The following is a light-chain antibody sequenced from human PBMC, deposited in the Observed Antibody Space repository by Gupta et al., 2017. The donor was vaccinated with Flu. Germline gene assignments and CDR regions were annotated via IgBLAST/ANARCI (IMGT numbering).Light chain of an antibody. CDR3: QQYNHWPLT. CDR2: GPS. J-gene: IGKJ5*01. V-gene: IGKV3-15*01. Sequence: VMTQSPVILSVSPGDTVTLACRASHSVSNRTAWYPQEPGQAPRLLIYGPSTRATGIPARFSGSGSGTEFTLTISSLQSEDFALYYCQQYNHWPLTFGQGTRLEIQ. CDR1: HSVSNR.